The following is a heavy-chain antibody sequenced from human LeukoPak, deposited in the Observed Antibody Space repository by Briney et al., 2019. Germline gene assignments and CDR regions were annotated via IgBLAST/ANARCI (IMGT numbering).Heavy chain of an antibody. J-gene: IGHJ4*02. Sequence: SETPSLTCAVYGGSFSGYYWSWIRQPPGKGLEWIGEINHSGSTNYNPSLKSRVTISVDTSKNQFSLKLSSVTAADTAVYYCARGGYDGSCNYWGQGTLVTVSS. V-gene: IGHV4-34*01. CDR1: GGSFSGYY. D-gene: IGHD5-12*01. CDR2: INHSGST. CDR3: ARGGYDGSCNY.